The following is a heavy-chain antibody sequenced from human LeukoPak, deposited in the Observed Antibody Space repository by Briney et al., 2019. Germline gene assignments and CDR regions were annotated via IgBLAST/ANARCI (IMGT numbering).Heavy chain of an antibody. D-gene: IGHD6-13*01. Sequence: SETLSLTCTVSGGSISSSSYYWGWIRQPPGKGLEWIVSIYYSGSTYYNPSLKSRVTISVDTSKNQFSLKLSSVTAADTAVYYCARQFSSSWYNLYYYYYYMYVWGKGTTVTVSS. V-gene: IGHV4-39*01. CDR1: GGSISSSSYY. CDR2: IYYSGST. J-gene: IGHJ6*03. CDR3: ARQFSSSWYNLYYYYYYMYV.